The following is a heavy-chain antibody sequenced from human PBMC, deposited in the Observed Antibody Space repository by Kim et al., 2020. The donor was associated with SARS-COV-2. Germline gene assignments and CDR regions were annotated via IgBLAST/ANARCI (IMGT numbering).Heavy chain of an antibody. J-gene: IGHJ5*02. CDR3: ARFVTSSSWYFGGPGNKNWFDP. V-gene: IGHV4-59*01. CDR1: GGSISSYY. D-gene: IGHD6-13*01. CDR2: IYYSGST. Sequence: SETLSLTCTVSGGSISSYYWSWIRQPPGKGLEWIGYIYYSGSTNYNPSLKSRVTISVDTSKNQFSLKLSSVTAADTAVYYCARFVTSSSWYFGGPGNKNWFDPWGQGTLVTVSS.